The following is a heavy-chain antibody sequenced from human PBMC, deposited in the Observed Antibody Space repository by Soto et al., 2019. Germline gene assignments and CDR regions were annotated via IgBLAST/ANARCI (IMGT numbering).Heavy chain of an antibody. CDR2: INPNSGGT. D-gene: IGHD2-8*01. CDR1: GYTFTGYY. CDR3: ASYSRRCTNGVCYDDPYWYGMDV. J-gene: IGHJ6*02. V-gene: IGHV1-2*04. Sequence: ASVKVSCKASGYTFTGYYMHWVRQAPGQGLEWMGWINPNSGGTNYAQKFQGWVTMTRDTSISTAYMELSRLRSDDTAVYYCASYSRRCTNGVCYDDPYWYGMDVWGQGTTVTVSS.